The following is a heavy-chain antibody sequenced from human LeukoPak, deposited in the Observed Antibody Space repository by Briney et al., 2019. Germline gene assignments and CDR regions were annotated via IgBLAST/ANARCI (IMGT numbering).Heavy chain of an antibody. Sequence: GGSLRLSCAASGFTFSSYAMHWVRQAPGKGLEWVAVISYDGSNKYYADSVKGRFTISRDNSKNTLYLQMNSLRAEDTAVYYCARARANYYGSGSYLDYWGQGTLVTVSS. CDR1: GFTFSSYA. V-gene: IGHV3-30-3*01. CDR2: ISYDGSNK. CDR3: ARARANYYGSGSYLDY. D-gene: IGHD3-10*01. J-gene: IGHJ4*02.